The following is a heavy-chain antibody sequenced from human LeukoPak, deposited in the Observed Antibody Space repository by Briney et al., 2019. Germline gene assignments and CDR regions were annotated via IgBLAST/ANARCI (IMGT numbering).Heavy chain of an antibody. CDR3: AKFDSSGYPRAPLGY. V-gene: IGHV3-23*01. J-gene: IGHJ4*02. Sequence: GGSLRLSCPASGFTFSSYAMRWVRQAPGKGLDGVAAISGSGGSTSYEDSVKGRFTITRDNSKNTLYLQMNSLRAEDTAVYYCAKFDSSGYPRAPLGYWGQGTLVTVSS. CDR1: GFTFSSYA. D-gene: IGHD3-22*01. CDR2: ISGSGGST.